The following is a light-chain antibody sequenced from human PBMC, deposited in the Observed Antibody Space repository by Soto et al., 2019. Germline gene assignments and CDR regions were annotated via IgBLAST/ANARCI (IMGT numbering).Light chain of an antibody. J-gene: IGLJ2*01. V-gene: IGLV2-8*01. CDR2: EVS. CDR1: SSYVGGYNY. CDR3: SSYAGSNLVV. Sequence: QSALTQPPSASGSPGQSVTISCTGTSSYVGGYNYVSWYQQHPGKAPKLMIYEVSKRPSGIPDRFSSSKSGNTASLTVSGLQAEDEADYYCSSYAGSNLVVFGGGTKFTVL.